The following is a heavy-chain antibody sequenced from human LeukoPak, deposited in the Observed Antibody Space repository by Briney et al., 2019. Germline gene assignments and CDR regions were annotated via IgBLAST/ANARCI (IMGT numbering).Heavy chain of an antibody. CDR2: IIPILGIA. D-gene: IGHD4-17*01. CDR3: ASETDYGEGAFDI. J-gene: IGHJ3*02. V-gene: IGHV1-69*04. Sequence: GASVKVSCKASGGTFSSYAISWVRQAPGQGLEWMGRIIPILGIANYAQKFQGRVTITADKSTSTAYMELSSLRSEDTAVYYCASETDYGEGAFDIWGQGTVVTVSS. CDR1: GGTFSSYA.